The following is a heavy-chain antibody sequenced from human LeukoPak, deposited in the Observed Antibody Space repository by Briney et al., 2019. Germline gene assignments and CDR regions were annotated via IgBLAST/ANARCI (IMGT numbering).Heavy chain of an antibody. J-gene: IGHJ4*02. Sequence: GRSLRLSCAASGFTFSSYGMHWVRQAPGKGLEWVAVIWYDGSNKYYADSVKGRFTISRDNSKNTLDLQMHSLRAEDTALYYCAKEVLGGNYGDYAVDYWGQGTLVTVSS. V-gene: IGHV3-33*06. CDR1: GFTFSSYG. CDR3: AKEVLGGNYGDYAVDY. CDR2: IWYDGSNK. D-gene: IGHD4-17*01.